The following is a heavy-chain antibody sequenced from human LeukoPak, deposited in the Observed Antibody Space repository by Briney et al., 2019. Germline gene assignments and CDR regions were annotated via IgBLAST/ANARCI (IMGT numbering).Heavy chain of an antibody. CDR1: GLTFNNHA. CDR3: AKGCSGIYCLGYYYLDV. D-gene: IGHD1-26*01. CDR2: ISGSGDSK. V-gene: IGHV3-23*01. J-gene: IGHJ6*03. Sequence: GGSLRLSCAASGLTFNNHAMSWVRQSPGKGLEWVSVISGSGDSKHYAESVKGRFTISRDNSKNTVHLQMSSLRAEDTAVYFCAKGCSGIYCLGYYYLDVWGKGTTVTVSS.